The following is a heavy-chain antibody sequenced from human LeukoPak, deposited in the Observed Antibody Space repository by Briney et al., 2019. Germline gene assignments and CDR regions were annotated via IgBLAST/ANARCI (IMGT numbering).Heavy chain of an antibody. CDR2: KYYSGNT. J-gene: IGHJ4*02. Sequence: SGTLSLTCTVSGGSISSGDYYWSWIRQPPGKGLEWIGNKYYSGNTYYNPSLKSRVTLSVDTSKNQFSLKLSSVTAADTAVYYCSRRDYYDTSGHRDWGQGILVTVSS. D-gene: IGHD3-22*01. V-gene: IGHV4-30-4*01. CDR3: SRRDYYDTSGHRD. CDR1: GGSISSGDYY.